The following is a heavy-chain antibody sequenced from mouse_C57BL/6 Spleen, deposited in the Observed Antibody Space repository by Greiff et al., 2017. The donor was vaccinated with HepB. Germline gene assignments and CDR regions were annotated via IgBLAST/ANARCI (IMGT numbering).Heavy chain of an antibody. CDR2: IDPANGNT. Sequence: EVKLVESVAELVRPGASVKLSCTASGFNIKNTYMHWVKQRPEQGLEWIGRIDPANGNTKYAPKFQGKATITADTSSNTAYLQLSSLTSEDTAIYYCARSYGSSHWYFDVWGTGTTVTVSS. CDR1: GFNIKNTY. D-gene: IGHD1-1*01. J-gene: IGHJ1*03. V-gene: IGHV14-3*01. CDR3: ARSYGSSHWYFDV.